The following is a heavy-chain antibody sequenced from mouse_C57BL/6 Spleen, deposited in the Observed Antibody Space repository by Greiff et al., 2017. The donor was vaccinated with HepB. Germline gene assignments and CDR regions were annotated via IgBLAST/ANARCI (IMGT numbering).Heavy chain of an antibody. D-gene: IGHD1-1*01. V-gene: IGHV1-53*01. Sequence: QVHVKQPGTELVKPGASVKLSCKASGYTFTSYWMHWVKQRPGQGLEWIGNINPSNGGTNYNEKFKSKATLTVDKSSSTAYMQLSSLTSEDSAVYYCAKFITTVGRDYWGQGTTLTVSS. CDR2: INPSNGGT. CDR1: GYTFTSYW. J-gene: IGHJ2*01. CDR3: AKFITTVGRDY.